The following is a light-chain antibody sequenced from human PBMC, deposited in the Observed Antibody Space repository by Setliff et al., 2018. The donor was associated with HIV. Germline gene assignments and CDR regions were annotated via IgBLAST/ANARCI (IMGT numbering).Light chain of an antibody. J-gene: IGLJ1*01. V-gene: IGLV2-14*03. CDR1: SSDVGGYNY. Sequence: QSVLTQPASVSGSPGQSITISCTGTSSDVGGYNYVSWYQHYPGKAPKLILYAVTYRPSGVSNRSSGSKSGNTASLTISGLQAEDEADYYCSSHRDTHTLEVFGTGTKVTVL. CDR3: SSHRDTHTLEV. CDR2: AVT.